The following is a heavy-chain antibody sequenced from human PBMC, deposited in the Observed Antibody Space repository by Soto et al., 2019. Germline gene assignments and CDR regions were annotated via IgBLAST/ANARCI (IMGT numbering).Heavy chain of an antibody. CDR1: GYTFTSYD. CDR2: MNPNSGNT. D-gene: IGHD5-18*01. CDR3: ARGGHVETAMVYYYGMDV. V-gene: IGHV1-8*01. Sequence: ASVKVSCKASGYTFTSYDINWVRQATGQGLEWMGWMNPNSGNTGYAQKFQGRVTMTRNTSISTAYMELSSLRSEDTAVYYCARGGHVETAMVYYYGMDVWGQGTTVTVSS. J-gene: IGHJ6*02.